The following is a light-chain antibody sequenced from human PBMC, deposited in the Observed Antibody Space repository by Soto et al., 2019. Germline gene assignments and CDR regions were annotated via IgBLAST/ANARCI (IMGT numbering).Light chain of an antibody. CDR3: LQRADWPKIT. J-gene: IGKJ5*01. Sequence: EIVLTQSPATLSLSPGERATLSCRASQSVSNYLAWYQQKPGQAPRLLISAASDRATGVPARFSGSGSGTDFTLASSSLEPEDFGTFYCLQRADWPKITFGQGTRLEI. CDR2: AAS. V-gene: IGKV3-11*01. CDR1: QSVSNY.